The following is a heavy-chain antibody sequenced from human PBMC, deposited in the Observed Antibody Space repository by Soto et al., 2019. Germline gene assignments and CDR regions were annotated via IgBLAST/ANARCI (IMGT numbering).Heavy chain of an antibody. D-gene: IGHD2-21*01. J-gene: IGHJ5*02. CDR3: ARGGGLVAFNWFDP. Sequence: LSLTCAVSGGSIRSNNWWSWVRQPPGKGLEWIGEIYHSGSTNYNPSLKSRVTISVDKSKNHFSLNLSSVTAADTAVYYCARGGGLVAFNWFDPWGQGTLVTVSS. CDR2: IYHSGST. CDR1: GGSIRSNNW. V-gene: IGHV4-4*02.